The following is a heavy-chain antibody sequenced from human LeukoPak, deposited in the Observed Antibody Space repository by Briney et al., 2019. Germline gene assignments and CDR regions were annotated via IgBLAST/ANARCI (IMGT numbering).Heavy chain of an antibody. V-gene: IGHV3-30*18. CDR2: ISYGGSNK. J-gene: IGHJ3*02. CDR1: GFTFSSYG. Sequence: GGSLRLSCAASGFTFSSYGMHWVRQAPGKGLEWVAVISYGGSNKYYADSVKGRFTISRDNSKNTLYLQMNSLRAEDTAVYYCAKDIGEQWLIDAFDIWGQGTMVTVSS. D-gene: IGHD6-19*01. CDR3: AKDIGEQWLIDAFDI.